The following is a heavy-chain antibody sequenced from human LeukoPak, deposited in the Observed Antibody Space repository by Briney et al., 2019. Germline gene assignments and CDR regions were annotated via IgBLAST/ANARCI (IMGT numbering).Heavy chain of an antibody. CDR1: GFTFSSYS. CDR3: ARDLLTPGARGAFDI. D-gene: IGHD3-16*01. Sequence: GGSLRLSCAASGFTFSSYSMDWVRQASGKGLEWVSSISSSSSYIYYADSVKGRFTISRDNAKNSLYLQMNSLRAEDTAVYYCARDLLTPGARGAFDIWGQGTMVTVSS. CDR2: ISSSSSYI. J-gene: IGHJ3*02. V-gene: IGHV3-21*01.